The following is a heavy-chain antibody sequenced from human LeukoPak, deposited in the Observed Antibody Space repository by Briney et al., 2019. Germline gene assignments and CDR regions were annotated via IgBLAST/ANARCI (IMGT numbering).Heavy chain of an antibody. V-gene: IGHV4-59*08. D-gene: IGHD3-3*01. CDR2: IYYSGST. Sequence: PSETLSLTCTVSGGSISSYYWSWIRQSPGKGLEWIGYIYYSGSTNYNPSLKSRVTISVDTSKNQFSLKLSSVTAADTAVYYCARLSYYDFWSGYPSYGMDVWGQGTTVTVSS. J-gene: IGHJ6*02. CDR3: ARLSYYDFWSGYPSYGMDV. CDR1: GGSISSYY.